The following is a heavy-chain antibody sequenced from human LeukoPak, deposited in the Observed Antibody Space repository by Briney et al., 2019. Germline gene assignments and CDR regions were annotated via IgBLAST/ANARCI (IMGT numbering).Heavy chain of an antibody. Sequence: SETLSLTCTVSGGSISSYYWSWIPQPPGKGLEWIGYIYYSGSTNYNPSLKSRVTISVDTSKNQFSLKLSSVSAAYTDVHHCERESHYFDHWGQGTLVTVSS. CDR2: IYYSGST. CDR3: ERESHYFDH. V-gene: IGHV4-59*01. J-gene: IGHJ4*02. CDR1: GGSISSYY.